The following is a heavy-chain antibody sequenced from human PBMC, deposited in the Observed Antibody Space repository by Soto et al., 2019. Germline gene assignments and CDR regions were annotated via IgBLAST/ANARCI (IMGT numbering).Heavy chain of an antibody. D-gene: IGHD4-17*01. Sequence: EVQLLESGGGLVQPGGSLRLSCAASGFPFNNYPLSWVRQAPGKGLEWVATIRNSGGSTAYADSVKGRFSISRDQAKNTLHLQTSSLRVEDTAVYYCAKCDFGDPYWYFDFWGRGTLVTVSS. CDR3: AKCDFGDPYWYFDF. J-gene: IGHJ2*01. CDR2: IRNSGGST. CDR1: GFPFNNYP. V-gene: IGHV3-23*01.